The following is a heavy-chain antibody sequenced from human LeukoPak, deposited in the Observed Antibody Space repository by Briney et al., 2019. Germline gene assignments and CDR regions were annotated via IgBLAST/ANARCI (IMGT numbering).Heavy chain of an antibody. CDR3: ATQAAPTSSFYYYMDV. CDR2: ISGSGGST. CDR1: GFTFSSYA. Sequence: GGSLRLSCAASGFTFSSYAMSWVRQAPGKGLEWVSAISGSGGSTYYADSVKGRFTISRGNSKNTLYLQMNSLRAEDTAVYYCATQAAPTSSFYYYMDVWGKGTTVTVSS. J-gene: IGHJ6*03. D-gene: IGHD6-6*01. V-gene: IGHV3-23*01.